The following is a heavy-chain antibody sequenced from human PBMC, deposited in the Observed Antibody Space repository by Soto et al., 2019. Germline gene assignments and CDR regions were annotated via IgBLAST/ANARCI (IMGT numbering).Heavy chain of an antibody. CDR2: IIPIFGTA. D-gene: IGHD2-15*01. CDR1: GGTFSSYA. V-gene: IGHV1-69*06. CDR3: ASNVVVVAATYYGMDV. Sequence: QVQLVQSGAEVKKPGSSVKVSCKASGGTFSSYAISWVRQAPGQGLEWMGGIIPIFGTANYAQKFQGRGTITADKSTSTVYMELSSLRSEDTAVYYCASNVVVVAATYYGMDVWGQGTTVTVSS. J-gene: IGHJ6*02.